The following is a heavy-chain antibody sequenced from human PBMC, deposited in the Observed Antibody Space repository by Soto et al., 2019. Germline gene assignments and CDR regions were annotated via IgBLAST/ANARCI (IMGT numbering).Heavy chain of an antibody. CDR2: ISNDGSNN. CDR1: GFTFSSYG. D-gene: IGHD2-15*01. Sequence: GGSLILSCAASGFTFSSYGMHWVRQAPDKGLEWVAVISNDGSNNYYADYGKGRFTIPRDKSKNTLYLQMNSLRAEDTAVYYCAKSGAGGGSSLPYGMDVWGQGTTVTVSS. V-gene: IGHV3-30*18. CDR3: AKSGAGGGSSLPYGMDV. J-gene: IGHJ6*02.